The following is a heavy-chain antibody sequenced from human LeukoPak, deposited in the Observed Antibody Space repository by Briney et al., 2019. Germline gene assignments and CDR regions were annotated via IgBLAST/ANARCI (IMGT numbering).Heavy chain of an antibody. V-gene: IGHV4-59*08. CDR2: IYYSGST. D-gene: IGHD2-15*01. Sequence: SETLSLTCTVSGGSISSYYWSWIRQPPGKGLEWIGYIYYSGSTNYSPSLKSRVTISLDTSKNQFSLRLSSVTAADTAVYYCARGPYCSGGSCFYFDYWGQGTLVTVSS. J-gene: IGHJ4*02. CDR3: ARGPYCSGGSCFYFDY. CDR1: GGSISSYY.